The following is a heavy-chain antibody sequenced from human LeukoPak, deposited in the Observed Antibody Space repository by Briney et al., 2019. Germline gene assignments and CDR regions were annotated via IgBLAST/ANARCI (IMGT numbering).Heavy chain of an antibody. CDR1: GYTFTSYY. Sequence: ASVKLSCKASGYTFTSYYMHWVRQAPGQGLEWRGIINPSGGSTSYAQKFQGRVTMTRDTSTSTVYMELSSLRSEDTAVYYCARAPLDDYYDSSGYQIWGQGTLVTVSS. V-gene: IGHV1-46*01. J-gene: IGHJ4*02. CDR2: INPSGGST. CDR3: ARAPLDDYYDSSGYQI. D-gene: IGHD3-22*01.